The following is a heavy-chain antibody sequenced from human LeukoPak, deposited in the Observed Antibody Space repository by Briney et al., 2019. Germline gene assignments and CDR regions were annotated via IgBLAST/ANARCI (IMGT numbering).Heavy chain of an antibody. V-gene: IGHV4-34*01. Sequence: SETLSLTCAVSGGSFSGYYWSWIRQPPGKGLEWIGEINHSGSTNYNPSLKSRVTISVDTSKNQFSLKLSSVTAADTAVYYCASLVDYYYDSSGYYLYWGQGTLVTVSS. D-gene: IGHD3-22*01. CDR1: GGSFSGYY. CDR3: ASLVDYYYDSSGYYLY. J-gene: IGHJ4*02. CDR2: INHSGST.